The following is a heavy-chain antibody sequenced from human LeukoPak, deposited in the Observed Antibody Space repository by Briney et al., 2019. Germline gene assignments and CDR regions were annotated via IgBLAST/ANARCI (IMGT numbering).Heavy chain of an antibody. CDR1: GYPFISYG. CDR3: ATGPGYSSGWYSY. CDR2: VTPHNGAA. Sequence: ASVTVSCRPSGYPFISYGFSWVRQAPGQGLEWMGWVTPHNGAANYAQNFQGRVTMTTDTSTSTAYMELRSLGSDDTATYYCATGPGYSSGWYSYWGQGTLVTVSS. D-gene: IGHD6-19*01. V-gene: IGHV1-18*01. J-gene: IGHJ4*02.